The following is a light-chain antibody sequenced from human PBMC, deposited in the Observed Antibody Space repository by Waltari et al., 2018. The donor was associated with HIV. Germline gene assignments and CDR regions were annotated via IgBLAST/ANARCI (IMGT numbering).Light chain of an antibody. CDR2: DNH. CDR1: SSNIATNY. CDR3: GTWDTSLSAWI. J-gene: IGLJ1*01. Sequence: QSVLTQPPSVSATPGQKVTISCSGSSSNIATNYVSWYQHFPGTVPKVLIYDNHKRSSGIPDRFSGSKPGTSATLDISGLQTGDEAHYYCGTWDTSLSAWIFGTGTKVTVL. V-gene: IGLV1-51*01.